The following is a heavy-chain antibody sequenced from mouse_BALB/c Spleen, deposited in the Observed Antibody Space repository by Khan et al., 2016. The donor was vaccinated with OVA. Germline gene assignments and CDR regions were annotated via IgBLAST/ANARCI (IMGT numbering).Heavy chain of an antibody. V-gene: IGHV9-4*02. J-gene: IGHJ4*01. CDR1: GYTFTTAG. CDR2: INTHSGVP. Sequence: QIQLVQSGPELKKPGETVRISCKASGYTFTTAGMQWVQKMPGKGLKWIGWINTHSGVPKYAEDFKGRFVFSLETSASTAYLQITNLKNEDTATXVWERGGYACERNDGGSMDYWGQGTSVTVSS. CDR3: ERGGYACERNDGGSMDY. D-gene: IGHD2-14*01.